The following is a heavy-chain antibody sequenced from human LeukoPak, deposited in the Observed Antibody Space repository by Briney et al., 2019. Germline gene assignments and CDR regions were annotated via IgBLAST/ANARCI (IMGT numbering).Heavy chain of an antibody. Sequence: PSETLSLTCTVSGGSISSSSYYWGWIRQPPGKGLEWIGSIYYSGSTYYNPSLKSRVTISVDTSKNQFSLKLSSVTAADTAVYYCARVGYDSSGYNLFDYWGQGTLVTVSS. CDR1: GGSISSSSYY. J-gene: IGHJ4*02. D-gene: IGHD3-22*01. CDR3: ARVGYDSSGYNLFDY. V-gene: IGHV4-39*01. CDR2: IYYSGST.